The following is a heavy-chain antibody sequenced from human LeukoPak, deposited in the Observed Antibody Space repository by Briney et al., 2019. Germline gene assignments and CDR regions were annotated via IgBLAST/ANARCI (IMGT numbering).Heavy chain of an antibody. J-gene: IGHJ4*02. CDR3: ARSWKAGG. V-gene: IGHV3-48*03. Sequence: PGGSLRLSCATSGFTFTTYEMNWVRQAPGKGLEWVSFISSSGSPIYYADSVKGRFTISRDNAKNSVYLQMNNVRAEDTAVYYCARSWKAGGWGQGTLVTVSS. CDR1: GFTFTTYE. D-gene: IGHD1-1*01. CDR2: ISSSGSPI.